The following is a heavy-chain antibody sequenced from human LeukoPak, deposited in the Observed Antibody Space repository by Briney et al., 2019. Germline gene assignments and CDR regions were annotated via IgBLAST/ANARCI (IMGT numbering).Heavy chain of an antibody. V-gene: IGHV4-4*07. CDR3: ASAVGSGSFQTYSYYMDV. CDR2: IYTRGST. CDR1: GGSISRYY. D-gene: IGHD3-10*01. Sequence: PSETLSLTCTVAGGSISRYYGSWIRQPAGKGLEWIGRIYTRGSTNYNPSLKGGVTMSVDTSKNQFSLKVSSVTAADPAVYYCASAVGSGSFQTYSYYMDVWGKGNTVTISS. J-gene: IGHJ6*03.